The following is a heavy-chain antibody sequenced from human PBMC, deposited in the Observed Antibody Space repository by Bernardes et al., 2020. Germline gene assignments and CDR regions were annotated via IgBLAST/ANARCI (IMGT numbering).Heavy chain of an antibody. CDR3: AGGREVVVVPAAILNYFDY. CDR2: INHSGST. J-gene: IGHJ4*02. V-gene: IGHV4-34*01. Sequence: SETLSLTCAVYGGSFSGYYWSWIRQPPGKGLEWIGEINHSGSTNYNPSLKSRVTISVDTSKNQFSLKLSSVTAADTAVYYCAGGREVVVVPAAILNYFDYWGQGTLVTVSS. D-gene: IGHD2-2*02. CDR1: GGSFSGYY.